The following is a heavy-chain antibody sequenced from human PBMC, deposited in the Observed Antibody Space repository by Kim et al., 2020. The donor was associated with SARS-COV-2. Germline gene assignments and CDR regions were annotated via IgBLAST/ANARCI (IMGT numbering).Heavy chain of an antibody. Sequence: GGSLRLSCAASGFTFSSYGMHWVRQAPGKGLEWVAVISYDGSNKYYADSVKGRFTISRDNSKNTLYLQMNSLRAEDTAVYYCAKGTAAMVRVDYWGQGTL. CDR2: ISYDGSNK. D-gene: IGHD5-18*01. CDR1: GFTFSSYG. V-gene: IGHV3-30*18. J-gene: IGHJ4*02. CDR3: AKGTAAMVRVDY.